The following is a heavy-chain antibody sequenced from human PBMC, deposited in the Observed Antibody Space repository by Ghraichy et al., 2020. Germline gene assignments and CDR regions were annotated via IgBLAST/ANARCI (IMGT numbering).Heavy chain of an antibody. Sequence: SVKVFCKASGGTFSSYAISWVRQAPGQGLEWMGGIIPIFGTANYAQKFQGRVTITADESTSTAYMELSSLRSEDTAVYYCARGSGYCSSTSCYSGMDVWGQGTTVTVSS. D-gene: IGHD2-2*02. CDR1: GGTFSSYA. V-gene: IGHV1-69*13. J-gene: IGHJ6*02. CDR3: ARGSGYCSSTSCYSGMDV. CDR2: IIPIFGTA.